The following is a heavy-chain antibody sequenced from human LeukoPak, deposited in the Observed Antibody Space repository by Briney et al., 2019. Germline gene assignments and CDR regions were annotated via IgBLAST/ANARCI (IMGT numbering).Heavy chain of an antibody. V-gene: IGHV4-39*01. J-gene: IGHJ4*02. CDR2: IYYSGST. CDR1: GGSISEISYS. CDR3: ARQGVVGATGFDF. Sequence: SETLSLTCSVSGGSISEISYSWGWIRQPPGKRLERIGNIYYSGSTNNNPSLESRVVISVDTSRNQFSLTLTSVTATDTAVYYCARQGVVGATGFDFWGQGFLVTVSS. D-gene: IGHD1-26*01.